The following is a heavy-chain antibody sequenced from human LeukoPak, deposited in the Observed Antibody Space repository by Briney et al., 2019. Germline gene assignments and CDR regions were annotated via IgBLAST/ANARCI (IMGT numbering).Heavy chain of an antibody. J-gene: IGHJ4*02. CDR2: IWYDGSNK. V-gene: IGHV3-33*06. CDR3: AKDAPRFLEWLYFDY. Sequence: GRSLRLSCAASGFTFSSYGMHWVRQAPGKGLEWVAVIWYDGSNKYYADSVKGRFTISRDNSKNTLYLQMNSLRAEDTAIYYCAKDAPRFLEWLYFDYWGQGTLVTVSS. D-gene: IGHD3-3*01. CDR1: GFTFSSYG.